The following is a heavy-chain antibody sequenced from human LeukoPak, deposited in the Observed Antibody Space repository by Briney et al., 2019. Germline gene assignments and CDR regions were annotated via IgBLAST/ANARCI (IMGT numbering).Heavy chain of an antibody. CDR1: GYTFTGYY. D-gene: IGHD2-15*01. CDR2: INPNSGGT. V-gene: IGHV1-2*02. J-gene: IGHJ5*02. CDR3: ARAVPYCSGGSCYYNWFDP. Sequence: ASVKVSCKASGYTFTGYYMHWVRQAPRQGLEWMGWINPNSGGTNYAQKFQGRVTMTRDTSISTAYMELSRLRSDDTAVYYCARAVPYCSGGSCYYNWFDPWGQGTLVTVSS.